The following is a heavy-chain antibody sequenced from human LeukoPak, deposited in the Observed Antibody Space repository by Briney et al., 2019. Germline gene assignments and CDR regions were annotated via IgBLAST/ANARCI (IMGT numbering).Heavy chain of an antibody. CDR1: GFTFSDYY. CDR3: ARDIVAAGLFFDY. CDR2: IRGSGGGI. J-gene: IGHJ4*02. V-gene: IGHV3-11*04. Sequence: PGGSLRLSCAASGFTFSDYYMGWIRQAPRKGLEWVSYIRGSGGGIHYADSVKGRFTISRDNAKSSLYLQMNSLRAEDTAVYYCARDIVAAGLFFDYWGQDTLVTVSS. D-gene: IGHD6-13*01.